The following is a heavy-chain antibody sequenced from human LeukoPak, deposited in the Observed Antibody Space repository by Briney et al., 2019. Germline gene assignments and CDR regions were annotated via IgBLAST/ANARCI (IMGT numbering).Heavy chain of an antibody. CDR3: ARRAGGSNANFDY. Sequence: GGSLRLSCAASGFTFSSYWMHWVRQAPGKGLVWVSRINSDGYSISYADSVKGRFTISRENAKNTLYLQMNSLRAEDTAVYYCARRAGGSNANFDYWGQGTLVTVSS. J-gene: IGHJ4*02. D-gene: IGHD4-23*01. CDR1: GFTFSSYW. V-gene: IGHV3-74*01. CDR2: INSDGYSI.